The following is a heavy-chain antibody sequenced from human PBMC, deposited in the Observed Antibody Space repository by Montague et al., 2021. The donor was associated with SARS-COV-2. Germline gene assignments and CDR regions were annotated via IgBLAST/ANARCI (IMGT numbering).Heavy chain of an antibody. CDR1: GGSISSSSYY. Sequence: SETLSLTCTVSGGSISSSSYYWGWIRQPPGKGVEWIGSNYYSGTTYYNPSLKSRVTISVDTSKNQFSLKLSPVTAADTAVYYCARHVRSLMVRGPDFDYWGQGTLVTVSS. D-gene: IGHD3-10*01. J-gene: IGHJ4*02. CDR3: ARHVRSLMVRGPDFDY. CDR2: NYYSGTT. V-gene: IGHV4-39*01.